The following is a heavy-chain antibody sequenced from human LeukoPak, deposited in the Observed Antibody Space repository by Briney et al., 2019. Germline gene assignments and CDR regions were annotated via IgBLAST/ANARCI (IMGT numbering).Heavy chain of an antibody. CDR1: GFTFSSYA. CDR3: ARDRGSSLPNYYYYYYMDV. Sequence: PGGSLRLSCAASGFTFSSYAMHWVRQAPGKGPEYVSAISSNGGSTYYANSVKGRFTISRDNSKNTLYLQMGSLRAEDMAVYYCARDRGSSLPNYYYYYYMDVWGKGTTVTVSS. D-gene: IGHD6-13*01. J-gene: IGHJ6*03. CDR2: ISSNGGST. V-gene: IGHV3-64*01.